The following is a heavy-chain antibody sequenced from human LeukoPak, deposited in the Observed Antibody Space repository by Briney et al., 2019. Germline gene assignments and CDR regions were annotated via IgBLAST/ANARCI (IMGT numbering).Heavy chain of an antibody. CDR2: IYYSGST. Sequence: PSETLSLACTVSGGSISSSSYYWGWIRQPPGKGVEWIGSIYYSGSTYYNPSLKSRVTISVDTSKNQFSLKLSSVTAADTAVYYCARGLVPVLENWFDPWGQGTLVTVSS. D-gene: IGHD2-2*01. CDR3: ARGLVPVLENWFDP. J-gene: IGHJ5*02. V-gene: IGHV4-39*01. CDR1: GGSISSSSYY.